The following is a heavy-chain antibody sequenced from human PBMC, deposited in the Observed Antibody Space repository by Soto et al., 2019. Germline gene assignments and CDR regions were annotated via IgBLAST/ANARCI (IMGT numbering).Heavy chain of an antibody. V-gene: IGHV4-59*01. Sequence: QVQLLESGPGLLKPSETLSLTCSVSGGSMSPFYWSWIRQSPRKGLEWIGYIYYSGNTNYNPSLKSRVTISVDTSKDQFSLRRSSVTAADSAVYYCARGVYEYWSGYYAGSGLDGWGQGTTVIVSS. CDR1: GGSMSPFY. D-gene: IGHD3-3*01. CDR2: IYYSGNT. CDR3: ARGVYEYWSGYYAGSGLDG. J-gene: IGHJ6*02.